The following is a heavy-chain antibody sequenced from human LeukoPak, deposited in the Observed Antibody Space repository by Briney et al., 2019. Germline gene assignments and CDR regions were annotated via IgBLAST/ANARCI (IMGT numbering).Heavy chain of an antibody. D-gene: IGHD1-26*01. CDR3: ATGAGATEFDY. V-gene: IGHV3-21*01. Sequence: GGSLRLSCAASGFTFSSYSMNWVRQAPGKGLEWVSSISSSSSYIYYADSVKGRFTISRDNAKNSLYLQMNSLRAEDTAVYYCATGAGATEFDYWGQGTLVTVSS. J-gene: IGHJ4*02. CDR2: ISSSSSYI. CDR1: GFTFSSYS.